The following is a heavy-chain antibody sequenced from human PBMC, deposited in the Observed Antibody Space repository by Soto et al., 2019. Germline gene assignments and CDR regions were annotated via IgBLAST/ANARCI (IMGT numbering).Heavy chain of an antibody. V-gene: IGHV4-4*07. J-gene: IGHJ5*02. D-gene: IGHD2-2*01. CDR2: SYTSANN. CDR1: AGAISSYY. Sequence: SETRSLAGTPSAGAISSYYWSWIRQPSRNGLQTIWRSYTSANNNSAPSRKSRVTMSVDTSRRESPLKLSSVTAADTAVYYCARRTIVVVPAARGNWFDPWGQGTLVTVSS. CDR3: ARRTIVVVPAARGNWFDP.